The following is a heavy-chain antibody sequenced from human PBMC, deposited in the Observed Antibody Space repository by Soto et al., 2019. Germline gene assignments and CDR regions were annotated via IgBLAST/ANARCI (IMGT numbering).Heavy chain of an antibody. CDR3: AFSDAAFDY. V-gene: IGHV4-30-4*01. Sequence: SETLSLTCTFSGGSISSGDYYWRWIRQPPGKGLEWIGYIYYSGRTYYNPSLKSRVTIAVDTSKNQFSLKLSSVTAADTAVYYCAFSDAAFDYWGQGTLVTVSS. J-gene: IGHJ4*02. CDR2: IYYSGRT. CDR1: GGSISSGDYY. D-gene: IGHD2-21*02.